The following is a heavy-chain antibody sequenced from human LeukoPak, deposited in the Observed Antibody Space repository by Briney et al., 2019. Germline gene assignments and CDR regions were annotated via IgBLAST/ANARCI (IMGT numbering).Heavy chain of an antibody. Sequence: PGGSLRLSCAASGFTFDDYAMHWVRQAPGKGLEWVSGISWNSGSIGYADSVKGRFTISRDNAKNSLYLQMNSLRAEDTAFYYCAKGGYCSGGSCYFDYWGQETLVTVSS. CDR3: AKGGYCSGGSCYFDY. CDR2: ISWNSGSI. J-gene: IGHJ4*02. D-gene: IGHD2-15*01. V-gene: IGHV3-9*01. CDR1: GFTFDDYA.